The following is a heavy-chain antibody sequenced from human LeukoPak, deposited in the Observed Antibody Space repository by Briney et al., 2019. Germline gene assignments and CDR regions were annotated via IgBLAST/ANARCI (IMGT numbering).Heavy chain of an antibody. CDR3: ARDREVGATGYYFDY. D-gene: IGHD1-26*01. J-gene: IGHJ4*02. V-gene: IGHV4-38-2*02. CDR2: IYPSGST. Sequence: SETLSLTCTVSGYSISSGYYWAWIRQPPGKGLEWIGSIYPSGSTYYNPSLKSRVTISVDTSKNQFSLKLSSVTAADTAVYYCARDREVGATGYYFDYWGQGTLVTVSS. CDR1: GYSISSGYY.